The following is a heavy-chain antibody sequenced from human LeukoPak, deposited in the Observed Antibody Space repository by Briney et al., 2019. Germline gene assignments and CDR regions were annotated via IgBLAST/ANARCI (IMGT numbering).Heavy chain of an antibody. CDR2: IIPILGIA. CDR3: ARKYYDSTRSFDY. D-gene: IGHD3-22*01. J-gene: IGHJ4*02. V-gene: IGHV1-69*04. Sequence: GASVKVSCKASGGTFSSYAISWVRQAPGQGLEWMGRIIPILGIANYAQKFQGRVTITADKSTSTAYMELSSLRSEDTAVYYCARKYYDSTRSFDYWGQGTLVTVSS. CDR1: GGTFSSYA.